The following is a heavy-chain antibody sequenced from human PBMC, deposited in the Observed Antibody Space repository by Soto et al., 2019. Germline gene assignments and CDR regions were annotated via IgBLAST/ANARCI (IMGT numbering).Heavy chain of an antibody. CDR2: MNPNSGHT. J-gene: IGHJ5*02. CDR1: GYTFTSHD. D-gene: IGHD2-2*01. Sequence: ASVKVSCKASGYTFTSHDINWMRQATGQGLEWMGWMNPNSGHTNYAQKFQGRVTMTRDTSISTAYMELTNLGSEDTAIYYCASDMSTTWGQGTLVTAPQ. CDR3: ASDMSTT. V-gene: IGHV1-8*01.